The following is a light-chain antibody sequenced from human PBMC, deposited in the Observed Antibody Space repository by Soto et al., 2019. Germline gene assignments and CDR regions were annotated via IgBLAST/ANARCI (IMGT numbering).Light chain of an antibody. CDR2: DAS. Sequence: DIQMTQSPATLSASVGDRVTITCRASQSIRTYLNWYQQKPGKAPKLLIYDASNLETGVPSRFSGSGSGTDFTFTISSLQPEDFATYYCQQYDHLPITFGQGTRLEIK. CDR3: QQYDHLPIT. CDR1: QSIRTY. V-gene: IGKV1-33*01. J-gene: IGKJ5*01.